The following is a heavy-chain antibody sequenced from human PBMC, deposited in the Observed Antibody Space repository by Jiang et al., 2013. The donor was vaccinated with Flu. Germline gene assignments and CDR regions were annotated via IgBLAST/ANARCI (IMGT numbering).Heavy chain of an antibody. J-gene: IGHJ4*02. V-gene: IGHV4-39*07. CDR3: AKGDGDYHFDY. D-gene: IGHD4-17*01. CDR2: IYYSGST. Sequence: GSIYYSGSTYYNPSLKSRVTISVDTSKNQFSLKLSSVTAADTAVYYCAKGDGDYHFDYWGQGTLVTVSS.